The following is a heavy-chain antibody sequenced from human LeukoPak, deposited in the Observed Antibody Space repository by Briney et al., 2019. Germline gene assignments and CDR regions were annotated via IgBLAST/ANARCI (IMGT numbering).Heavy chain of an antibody. Sequence: PGGSLRLSCAASGFTFDDYAMHWVRQAPGKGLEWVSGISWNSGSIGYADSVKGRFTISRDNAKNSLYLQMNSLRAEDTALYYCAKAPAVAAPYGYFDYWGQGTLVTVSS. D-gene: IGHD6-19*01. J-gene: IGHJ4*02. V-gene: IGHV3-9*01. CDR2: ISWNSGSI. CDR3: AKAPAVAAPYGYFDY. CDR1: GFTFDDYA.